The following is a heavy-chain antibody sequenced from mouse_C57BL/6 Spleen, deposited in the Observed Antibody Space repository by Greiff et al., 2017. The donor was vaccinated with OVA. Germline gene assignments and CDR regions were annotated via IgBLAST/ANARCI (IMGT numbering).Heavy chain of an antibody. CDR1: GFNIKDDY. D-gene: IGHD2-1*01. J-gene: IGHJ2*01. Sequence: VQLKQSGAELVRPGASVKLSCTASGFNIKDDYMHWVKQRPEQGLEWIGWIDPENGDTEYASKSQGKATITADTSSNTAYLQLSSLTSEDTAVCYCTYGNYVGYWGQGTTLTVSS. V-gene: IGHV14-4*01. CDR3: TYGNYVGY. CDR2: IDPENGDT.